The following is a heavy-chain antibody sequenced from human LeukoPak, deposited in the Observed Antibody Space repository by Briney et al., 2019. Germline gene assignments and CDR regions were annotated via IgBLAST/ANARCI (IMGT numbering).Heavy chain of an antibody. V-gene: IGHV3-21*01. Sequence: GGSLRLSCAASRFTFSSYSVNWVSQAQGKGLEWVSSISSSSSYIYYADSVKGRFTISRDNAKNSLYLQMNSLRAEDTAVYYCARGGSTIFGVTAFDIWGQGPMVTVSS. J-gene: IGHJ3*02. D-gene: IGHD3-3*01. CDR2: ISSSSSYI. CDR3: ARGGSTIFGVTAFDI. CDR1: RFTFSSYS.